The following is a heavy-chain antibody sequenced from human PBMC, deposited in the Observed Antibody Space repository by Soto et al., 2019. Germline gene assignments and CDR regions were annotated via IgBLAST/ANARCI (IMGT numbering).Heavy chain of an antibody. CDR3: ARDPLHDAFDI. V-gene: IGHV4-59*01. J-gene: IGHJ3*02. CDR1: GGSISSYY. CDR2: IYYSGST. Sequence: SETLSLTCTVSGGSISSYYWSWIRQPPGKGLEWIGYIYYSGSTNYNPSLKSRVTISVDTSKNQFSLKLSSVTAADTAVYYCARDPLHDAFDIWGQGTMVTVSS.